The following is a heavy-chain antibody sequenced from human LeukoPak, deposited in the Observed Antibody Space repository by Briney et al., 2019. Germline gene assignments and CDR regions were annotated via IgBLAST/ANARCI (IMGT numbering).Heavy chain of an antibody. J-gene: IGHJ5*02. CDR3: AKDMDHYDFWTGGFDP. Sequence: GGSLRLSCAASGFTFDEYAMHWVRQVPGEGLQWVSVITGSGTGTDYADSVKGRFTISRDNSRNSLYLQMNSLRIEDTALYYCAKDMDHYDFWTGGFDPWGQGTLVTVSS. V-gene: IGHV3-43*02. CDR2: ITGSGTGT. CDR1: GFTFDEYA. D-gene: IGHD3-3*01.